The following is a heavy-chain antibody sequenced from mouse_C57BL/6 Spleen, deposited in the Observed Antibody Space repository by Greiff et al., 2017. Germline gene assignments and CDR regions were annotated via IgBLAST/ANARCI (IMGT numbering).Heavy chain of an antibody. D-gene: IGHD1-1*01. CDR2: IDPSDSYT. CDR1: GYTFTSYW. CDR3: ARTYYNGSSYDALDY. Sequence: VQLQQPGAELVMPGASVKLSCKASGYTFTSYWMHWVKQRPGQGLEWIGEIDPSDSYTNYNQKFKGKSTLTVAKSSSTAYMQLSSLTSEDSAVYYCARTYYNGSSYDALDYWGQGTSVTVSS. V-gene: IGHV1-69*01. J-gene: IGHJ4*01.